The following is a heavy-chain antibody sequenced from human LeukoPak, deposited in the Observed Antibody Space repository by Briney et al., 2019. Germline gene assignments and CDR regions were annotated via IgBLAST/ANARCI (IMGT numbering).Heavy chain of an antibody. J-gene: IGHJ4*02. Sequence: GGSLRLSCVASGFTFGRYWMSWVRQAPGKGLEWVANIKLDGSEKNYVDSVKGRFTISRDNTKNSLYLQMNSLRAEDTAVYYCARDHLRYCSGGSCYSVDYWGQGTLVTVSS. CDR2: IKLDGSEK. V-gene: IGHV3-7*01. CDR1: GFTFGRYW. CDR3: ARDHLRYCSGGSCYSVDY. D-gene: IGHD2-15*01.